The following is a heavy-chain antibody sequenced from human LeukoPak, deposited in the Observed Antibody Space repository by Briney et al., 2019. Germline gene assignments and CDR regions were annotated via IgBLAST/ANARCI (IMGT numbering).Heavy chain of an antibody. CDR1: GGTFSSYA. J-gene: IGHJ3*02. CDR2: INPSGGNT. D-gene: IGHD3-22*01. V-gene: IGHV1-46*01. Sequence: GASVKVSCKASGGTFSSYAISWVRQAPGRGLEWLGVINPSGGNTTFAQKFQGRVTMTRDTSTNTVYMELSSLRSEDTAVYYCAREPPLITMIASGGFDIWGQGTMVSVSS. CDR3: AREPPLITMIASGGFDI.